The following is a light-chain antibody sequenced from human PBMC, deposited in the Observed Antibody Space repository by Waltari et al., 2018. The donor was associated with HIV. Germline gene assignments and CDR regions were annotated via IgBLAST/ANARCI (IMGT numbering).Light chain of an antibody. CDR2: AHN. CDR1: SSNIGATYD. Sequence: QPVLTQPPSVSGAPGQRVTISCTRSSSNIGATYDVHWYPQLPGTAPKLLLYAHNNRPSAVPDRFSGSKSGTSASLAITGLQAEDEADYYCQSYDSTLRVVFGGGTKLTVL. J-gene: IGLJ2*01. CDR3: QSYDSTLRVV. V-gene: IGLV1-40*01.